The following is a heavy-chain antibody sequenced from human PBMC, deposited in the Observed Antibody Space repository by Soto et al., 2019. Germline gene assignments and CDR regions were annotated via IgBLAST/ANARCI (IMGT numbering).Heavy chain of an antibody. D-gene: IGHD2-21*02. CDR3: ARGNICGGDCYSALDY. CDR2: IIPILGIA. J-gene: IGHJ4*02. CDR1: GGTFSSYT. Sequence: QVQLVQSGAEVKKPGSSVKVSCKASGGTFSSYTISWVRQAPGQGLEWMGRIIPILGIANYAQKFQGRVTSTADKSTSTAYMELSSLRSEDTAVYYWARGNICGGDCYSALDYWGQGTLVTVSS. V-gene: IGHV1-69*02.